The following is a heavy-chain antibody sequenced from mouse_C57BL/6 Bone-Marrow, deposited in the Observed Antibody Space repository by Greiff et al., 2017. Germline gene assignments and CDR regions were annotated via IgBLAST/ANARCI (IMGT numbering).Heavy chain of an antibody. CDR2: ISGGGGNT. CDR1: GFTFSSYT. CDR3: ARHNRYSNHQAWFAY. J-gene: IGHJ3*01. Sequence: DVQLVESGGGLVKPGGSLKLSCAASGFTFSSYTMSWVRQTPEKRLEWVATISGGGGNTYYPPSVQGRFTISRDNAKNTLYLQMSSLRSEDTALYYCARHNRYSNHQAWFAYWGQGTLVTVSA. D-gene: IGHD2-5*01. V-gene: IGHV5-9*01.